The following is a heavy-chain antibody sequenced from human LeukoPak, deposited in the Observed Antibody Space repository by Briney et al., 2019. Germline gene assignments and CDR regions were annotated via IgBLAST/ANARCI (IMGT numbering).Heavy chain of an antibody. D-gene: IGHD3-9*01. V-gene: IGHV1-2*02. J-gene: IGHJ4*02. CDR3: ARMYYDILTGYLYYFDY. CDR1: GYTFTGYY. CDR2: INPNSGGT. Sequence: GASVKVSCKASGYTFTGYYMHWVRQAPGQGLEWMGWINPNSGGTNYAQKFQGRVTMTRDTSISTAYTELSRLRSDDTAVYYCARMYYDILTGYLYYFDYWGQGTLVTVSS.